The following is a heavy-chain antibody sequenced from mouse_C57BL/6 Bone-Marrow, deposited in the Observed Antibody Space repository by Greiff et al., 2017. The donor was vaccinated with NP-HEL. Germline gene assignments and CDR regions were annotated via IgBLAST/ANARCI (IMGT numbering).Heavy chain of an antibody. CDR2: IDPSDSYT. CDR3: AREVVAWFAY. CDR1: GYTFTSYW. D-gene: IGHD1-1*02. J-gene: IGHJ3*01. Sequence: QVQLQQPGAELVMPGASVKLSCKASGYTFTSYWMHWVKQRPGQGLEWIGEIDPSDSYTNYNQKFKGKSTLTVDKSSSTAYMQLSSLTSEDSAVDYCAREVVAWFAYWGQGTLVTVSA. V-gene: IGHV1-69*01.